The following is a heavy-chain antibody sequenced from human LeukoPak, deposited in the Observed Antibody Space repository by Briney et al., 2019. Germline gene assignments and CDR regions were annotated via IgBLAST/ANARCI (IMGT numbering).Heavy chain of an antibody. CDR1: GLTFSSYG. J-gene: IGHJ4*02. D-gene: IGHD5-12*01. CDR3: AKWGGGGYDYEFDY. CDR2: IRYDGSNK. V-gene: IGHV3-30*02. Sequence: AGGSLRLSCGASGLTFSSYGMHWVRQAPGKGLEWVAFIRYDGSNKYYADSVKGRFTISSDNSKNTLYLQMNSLRAEDTAVYYCAKWGGGGYDYEFDYWGQGTLVTVSS.